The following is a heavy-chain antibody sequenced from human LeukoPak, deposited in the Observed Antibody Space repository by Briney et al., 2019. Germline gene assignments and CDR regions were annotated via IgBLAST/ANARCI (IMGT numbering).Heavy chain of an antibody. D-gene: IGHD1-26*01. CDR1: GGSFSGYY. CDR3: ARGLRGSLRWFDP. CDR2: INHSGST. Sequence: SETLSLTCAVYGGSFSGYYWSWIRQPPGKGLEWIGEINHSGSTNYNPSLKSRVTISVETSKNQFSLKLSSVTAADTAVYYCARGLRGSLRWFDPWGQGTLVTVSS. J-gene: IGHJ5*02. V-gene: IGHV4-34*01.